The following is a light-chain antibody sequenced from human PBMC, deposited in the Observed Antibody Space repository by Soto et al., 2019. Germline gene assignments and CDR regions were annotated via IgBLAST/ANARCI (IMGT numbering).Light chain of an antibody. CDR3: QQYDNLPLT. CDR2: DAS. Sequence: DIQMTQSPSSLSASVGDRVTITCPASQDTSNYLNWYQQKPGKAPKLLIYDASNLETGVPSRFSGSGSGTDFTFTISSLQPEDIATYYCQQYDNLPLTFGGGTKVDIK. CDR1: QDTSNY. J-gene: IGKJ4*01. V-gene: IGKV1-33*01.